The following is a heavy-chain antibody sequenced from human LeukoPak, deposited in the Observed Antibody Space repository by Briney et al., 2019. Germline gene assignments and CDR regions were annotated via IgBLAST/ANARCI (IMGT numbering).Heavy chain of an antibody. V-gene: IGHV3-11*01. CDR1: GFTFSDYY. D-gene: IGHD3-10*01. Sequence: GGSLRLSCAASGFTFSDYYMSWIHQAPGKGLEWVSYISSSGSTIYYADSVKGRFTISRDNAKNSLYLQMNSLRAEDTAVYYCARYYGSGSYYRADIDYWGQGTLVTVSS. CDR2: ISSSGSTI. J-gene: IGHJ4*02. CDR3: ARYYGSGSYYRADIDY.